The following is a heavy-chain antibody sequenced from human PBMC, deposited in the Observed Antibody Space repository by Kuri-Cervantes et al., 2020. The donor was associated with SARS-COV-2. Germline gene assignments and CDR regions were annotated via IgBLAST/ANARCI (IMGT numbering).Heavy chain of an antibody. J-gene: IGHJ6*02. D-gene: IGHD2-2*01. CDR2: INPNSGGT. V-gene: IGHV1-2*04. Sequence: ASVQVSCKASGYTFTGYYMHWVRQAPGQGLEWMGWINPNSGGTNYAQKFQGWVTMTRDTSISTVYMDLSRLRSDDTDVYYCARDTGTYCSDISCYGYYYYYGLDVGGQGTTVTVSS. CDR1: GYTFTGYY. CDR3: ARDTGTYCSDISCYGYYYYYGLDV.